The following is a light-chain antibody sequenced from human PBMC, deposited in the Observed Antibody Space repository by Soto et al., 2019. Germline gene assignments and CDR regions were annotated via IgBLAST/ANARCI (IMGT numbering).Light chain of an antibody. J-gene: IGLJ1*01. Sequence: QSALTQPASVSGSPGQSITISCTGTSSDVGGYNYVSWYQHHPGKAPKLMIYDVSNRPSGISNRFSGSKSGNTASLTISGLQPEDEGDYYCSSYTTSNTRQIVVGTGTKVTVL. CDR1: SSDVGGYNY. CDR3: SSYTTSNTRQIV. V-gene: IGLV2-14*03. CDR2: DVS.